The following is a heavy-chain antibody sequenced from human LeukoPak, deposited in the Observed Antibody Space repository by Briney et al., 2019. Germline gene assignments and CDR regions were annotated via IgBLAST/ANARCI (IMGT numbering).Heavy chain of an antibody. CDR1: GYTLTELS. Sequence: ASVKVSCKVSGYTLTELSMHWVRQAPGKGLEWMGGFDPGDGETIYAQKFQGRVTMTEDTSTDTAYMELSSLRSEDTAVYYCATGPSSTSCYRCGMDVWGQGTTVTVSS. J-gene: IGHJ6*02. CDR2: FDPGDGET. D-gene: IGHD2-2*02. CDR3: ATGPSSTSCYRCGMDV. V-gene: IGHV1-24*01.